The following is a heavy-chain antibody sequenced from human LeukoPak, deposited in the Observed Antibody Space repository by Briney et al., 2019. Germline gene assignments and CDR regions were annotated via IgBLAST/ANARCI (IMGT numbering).Heavy chain of an antibody. CDR1: GFTFGSYA. CDR2: ISYDGSNK. V-gene: IGHV3-30*04. Sequence: GGSLRLSCAASGFTFGSYAMHWVRQAPGKGLEWVAVISYDGSNKYYADSVKGRFTISRDNSKNTLYLQMNSLRAEDTAVYYCATQSSISFYYMDVWGKGTTVTISS. CDR3: ATQSSISFYYMDV. J-gene: IGHJ6*03. D-gene: IGHD2-2*01.